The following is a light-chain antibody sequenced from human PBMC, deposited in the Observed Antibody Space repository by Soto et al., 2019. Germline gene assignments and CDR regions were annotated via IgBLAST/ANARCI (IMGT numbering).Light chain of an antibody. CDR2: GAS. CDR1: QSVSSSY. J-gene: IGKJ4*01. Sequence: EIVLTQSPGTLSLSPGESATLSCRGGQSVSSSYLAWYQQKPGQAPRLVIYGASSRATGIPDRFSGSGSGTDFTLTISRLEPEDFAVYYCQXYGSSPLTXGGGTKVDI. V-gene: IGKV3-20*01. CDR3: QXYGSSPLT.